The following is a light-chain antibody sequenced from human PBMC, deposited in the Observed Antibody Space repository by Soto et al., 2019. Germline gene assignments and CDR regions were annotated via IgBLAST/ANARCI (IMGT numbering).Light chain of an antibody. CDR2: KAS. Sequence: DIQMTQSPSTLSASVGDRVTITCRASQSISSWLAWYQQKPGKAPKLLIYKASSLESGVPSRFSGSGSGTGFTLTISGLQPDDFATYYCLQYSTFWTFGQGTKVEIK. CDR3: LQYSTFWT. V-gene: IGKV1-5*03. J-gene: IGKJ1*01. CDR1: QSISSW.